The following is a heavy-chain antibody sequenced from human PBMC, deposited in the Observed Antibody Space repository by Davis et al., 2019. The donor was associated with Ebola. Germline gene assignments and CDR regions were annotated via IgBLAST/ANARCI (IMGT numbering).Heavy chain of an antibody. V-gene: IGHV4-39*07. CDR3: AREKGWVIRGAIRERYHFDY. Sequence: SETLSLTCTVSGGSISSSSYSWGWIRQPPGKGLEWIGSIYNSGSTYYNPSLKSRVTISVDTSKNQFSLELSSVTAADTAAYYCAREKGWVIRGAIRERYHFDYWGQGTPVTVSS. CDR2: IYNSGST. J-gene: IGHJ4*02. D-gene: IGHD3-10*01. CDR1: GGSISSSSYS.